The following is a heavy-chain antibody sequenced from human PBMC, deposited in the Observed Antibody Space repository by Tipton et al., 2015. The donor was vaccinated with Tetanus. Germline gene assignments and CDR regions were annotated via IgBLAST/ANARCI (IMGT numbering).Heavy chain of an antibody. CDR2: INPSDGSR. CDR1: GYTFTNFY. V-gene: IGHV1-46*01. D-gene: IGHD3-3*01. Sequence: QLVQSGAEVRKPGASVKLSCKASGYTFTNFYFHWVRQGPGQGLQWMGIINPSDGSRTSAQQFQGRVTMTRDTSTSRVYIELTSLRSEDTAVYYCARGAAVGSGLDYWGQGPLVTVSS. CDR3: ARGAAVGSGLDY. J-gene: IGHJ4*02.